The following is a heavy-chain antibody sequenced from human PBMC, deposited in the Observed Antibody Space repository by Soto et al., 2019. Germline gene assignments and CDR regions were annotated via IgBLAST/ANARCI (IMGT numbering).Heavy chain of an antibody. Sequence: FRPTLVNPTGSVRLYCTSSWVSFSNARMGVSWIRQPPGKALEWLAHIFSNDEKSYSTSLKSRLTISKDTSKSQVVLTMTNMDPVDTATYYCARIWGNTMWIFYYFDYWGQGTLVTVSS. CDR3: ARIWGNTMWIFYYFDY. J-gene: IGHJ4*02. V-gene: IGHV2-26*01. CDR2: IFSNDEK. CDR1: WVSFSNARMG. D-gene: IGHD2-2*03.